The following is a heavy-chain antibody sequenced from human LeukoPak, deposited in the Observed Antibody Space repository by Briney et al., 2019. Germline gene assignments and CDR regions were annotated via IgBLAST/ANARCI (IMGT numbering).Heavy chain of an antibody. J-gene: IGHJ3*02. CDR3: ARGSIVGAKTLGFGAFDI. Sequence: ASVKVSCKASGYTFTSYYMHWVRQAPEQGLEWMGIINPSGGSRSYAQKFQGRVTMTRDTSTSTVYMELSSLRSEDTAVYYCARGSIVGAKTLGFGAFDIWGQGTMVTVSS. D-gene: IGHD1-26*01. CDR1: GYTFTSYY. V-gene: IGHV1-46*01. CDR2: INPSGGSR.